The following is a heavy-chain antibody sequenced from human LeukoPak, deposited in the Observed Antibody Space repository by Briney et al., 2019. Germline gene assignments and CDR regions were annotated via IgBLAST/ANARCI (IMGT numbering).Heavy chain of an antibody. CDR3: ARDIVVVTAIMDV. CDR2: IKQDGSEK. D-gene: IGHD2-21*02. CDR1: GFTFSSYS. Sequence: PGGSLRLSCAASGFTFSSYSMSWVRQAPGKGLEWVANIKQDGSEKYYVDSVKGRFTISRDNAKNSLYLQMNSLRAEDTAVYYCARDIVVVTAIMDVWGKGTTVTVSS. V-gene: IGHV3-7*01. J-gene: IGHJ6*03.